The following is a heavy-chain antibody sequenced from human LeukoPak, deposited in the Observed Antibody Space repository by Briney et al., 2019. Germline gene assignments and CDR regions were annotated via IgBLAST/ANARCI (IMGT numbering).Heavy chain of an antibody. CDR2: ISYDGSNK. Sequence: GGSLRLSCAASGFTFDDYGMHWVRQAPGKGLEWVAVISYDGSNKYYADSVKGRFTISRDNSKNTLYLQMNSLRPEDTAVYYCAKDHYSSGWYPDYWGQGTLVTVSS. CDR3: AKDHYSSGWYPDY. V-gene: IGHV3-30*18. D-gene: IGHD6-19*01. CDR1: GFTFDDYG. J-gene: IGHJ4*02.